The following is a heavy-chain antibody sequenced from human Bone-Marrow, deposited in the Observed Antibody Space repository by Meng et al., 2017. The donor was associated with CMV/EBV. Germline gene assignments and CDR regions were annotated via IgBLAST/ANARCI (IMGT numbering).Heavy chain of an antibody. CDR2: IYYSGST. J-gene: IGHJ3*02. V-gene: IGHV4-59*12. CDR1: GGSISSYY. Sequence: GSLRLSCTVSGGSISSYYWSWIRQPPGKGLEWIGYIYYSGSTNYNPSLKSRVTISVDTSKNQFSLKLSSVTAADTAVYYCASHCSSTSCYASMYAFDIWGQGTMVTVSS. D-gene: IGHD2-2*01. CDR3: ASHCSSTSCYASMYAFDI.